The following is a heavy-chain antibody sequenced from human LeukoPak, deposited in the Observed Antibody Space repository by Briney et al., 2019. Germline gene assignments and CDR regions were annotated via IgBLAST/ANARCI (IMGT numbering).Heavy chain of an antibody. D-gene: IGHD2-2*01. J-gene: IGHJ3*02. Sequence: SETLSLTCIVSGASIRNYNNYWGWIRQPPGKGLEWIGSVFYTGSTYYNPSLQSRITVSVDTSKNQFSLKLTSVTAADTAVYYCVRHHKYCSSTSCYKVGDPTDAFAIWGLGTMVIVSS. CDR1: GASIRNYNNY. CDR3: VRHHKYCSSTSCYKVGDPTDAFAI. V-gene: IGHV4-39*01. CDR2: VFYTGST.